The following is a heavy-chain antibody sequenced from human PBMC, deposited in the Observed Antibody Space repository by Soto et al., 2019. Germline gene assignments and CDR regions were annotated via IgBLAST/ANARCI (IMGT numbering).Heavy chain of an antibody. J-gene: IGHJ4*02. D-gene: IGHD1-26*01. V-gene: IGHV1-69*06. CDR1: GGTFSSYA. CDR3: ARAVDSSYYTDGFDY. Sequence: GASVKVSCKASGGTFSSYAISWVRQAPGQGLEWMGGIIPIFGTANYAQKFQGRVTITADKSTSTAYMELSSLRSEDTAVYYCARAVDSSYYTDGFDYWGQGTLVTVSS. CDR2: IIPIFGTA.